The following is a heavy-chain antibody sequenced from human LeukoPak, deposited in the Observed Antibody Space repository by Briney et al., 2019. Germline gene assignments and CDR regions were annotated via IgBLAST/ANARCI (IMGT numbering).Heavy chain of an antibody. CDR3: AKGYDFWSGYYLDY. Sequence: HPGGSLRLSCAASGFTVSSNYMSWVRQAPGKGLEWVSVIYSGGSTYYADSVKGRFTISRDNSKNTLYLQMNSLRAEDTAVYYCAKGYDFWSGYYLDYWGQGTLVTVSS. J-gene: IGHJ4*02. CDR1: GFTVSSNY. D-gene: IGHD3-3*01. V-gene: IGHV3-53*05. CDR2: IYSGGST.